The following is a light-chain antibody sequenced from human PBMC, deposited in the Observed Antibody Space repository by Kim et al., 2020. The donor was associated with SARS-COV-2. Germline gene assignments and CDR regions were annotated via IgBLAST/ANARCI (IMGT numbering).Light chain of an antibody. V-gene: IGKV1-5*03. CDR3: QQYNSYSPWT. CDR1: QSISNW. CDR2: KAS. J-gene: IGKJ1*01. Sequence: DIQMTQSPSTLSASEGDRVTITYRASQSISNWVAWYQQKPGKAPKVLIYKASSLESGVPSRFSGSGSGTDFTLTISSLQPDDFATYYCQQYNSYSPWTFGQGTKVDIK.